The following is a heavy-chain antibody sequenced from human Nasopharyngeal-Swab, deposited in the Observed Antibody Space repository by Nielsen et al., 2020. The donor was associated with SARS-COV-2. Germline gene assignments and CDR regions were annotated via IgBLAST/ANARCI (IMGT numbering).Heavy chain of an antibody. Sequence: GGSLRLSCAASGFTFNNYNFNWVRQAPGKGLEWVSSISSSSSYIYYADSVKGRFTISRDNSKNTLYLQMNSLRAEDTAVYYCANCGTTAYYGMDVWGQGTTVTVSS. V-gene: IGHV3-21*01. CDR2: ISSSSSYI. D-gene: IGHD1-7*01. CDR3: ANCGTTAYYGMDV. CDR1: GFTFNNYN. J-gene: IGHJ6*02.